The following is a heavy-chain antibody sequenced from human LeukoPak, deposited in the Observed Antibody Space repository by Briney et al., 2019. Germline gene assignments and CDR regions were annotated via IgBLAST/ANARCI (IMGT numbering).Heavy chain of an antibody. J-gene: IGHJ4*02. CDR1: EDIFSSYT. Sequence: SVKVSCKTSEDIFSSYTISWVRQAPGQGLQWMGRIIPIIRQTKYSQKFQGGVTITADKSTSTVYMDLSGLTSDDTALYFCARGLNSGMTDYWGQGTLVTVSS. CDR2: IIPIIRQT. D-gene: IGHD1-26*01. CDR3: ARGLNSGMTDY. V-gene: IGHV1-69*08.